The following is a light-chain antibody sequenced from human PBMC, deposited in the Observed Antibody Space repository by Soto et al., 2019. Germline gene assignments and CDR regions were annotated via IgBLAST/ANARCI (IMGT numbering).Light chain of an antibody. J-gene: IGKJ4*01. CDR2: DAS. CDR3: QQFSSYPLT. V-gene: IGKV3D-20*01. CDR1: QSVSSY. Sequence: EIVLTQSPATLSLSPGERSTLSCVASQSVSSYLAWYQQKPGQAPRLLIYDASSRATGIPDRFSGGGSGTDFTLTISRLEPEDFAVYYCQQFSSYPLTFGGGTKVDIK.